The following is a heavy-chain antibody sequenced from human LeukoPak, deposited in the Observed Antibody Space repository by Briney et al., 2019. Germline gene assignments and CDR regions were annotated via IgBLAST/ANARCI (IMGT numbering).Heavy chain of an antibody. D-gene: IGHD2-15*01. J-gene: IGHJ6*03. Sequence: SETLSLTCAIYGGSFNGYYWSWIRQPPGKGLEWIGEITHSGSTNQNPSLESRVTISGDSSTNQSSLNLTSVTAADTAVYYCVRGPYRVGPAPRGYYYYYMDVWGKGTTVTVSS. V-gene: IGHV4-34*01. CDR1: GGSFNGYY. CDR3: VRGPYRVGPAPRGYYYYYMDV. CDR2: ITHSGST.